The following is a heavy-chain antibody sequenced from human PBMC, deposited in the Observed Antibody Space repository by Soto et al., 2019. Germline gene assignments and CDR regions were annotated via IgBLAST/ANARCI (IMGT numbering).Heavy chain of an antibody. D-gene: IGHD5-12*01. CDR1: GYTFPMYY. CDR2: INPSAGST. V-gene: IGHV1-46*01. Sequence: GASVQVSCKASGYTFPMYYIHWVGQAPGQGLEWMGMINPSAGSTSYAQKFQGRVTMTRDTSTSTVYMEMSSLRSEDTAVYYCVRCKLMATFDYWGQGALVTVSS. CDR3: VRCKLMATFDY. J-gene: IGHJ4*02.